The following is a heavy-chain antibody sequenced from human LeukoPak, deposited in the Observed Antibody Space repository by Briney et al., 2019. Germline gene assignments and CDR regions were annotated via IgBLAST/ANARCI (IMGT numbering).Heavy chain of an antibody. J-gene: IGHJ4*02. CDR2: ISGSGGST. Sequence: TGGSLRLSCAASGFTFSSYAMSWVRQAPGKGLEWVSAISGSGGSTYYADSVKGRFTISRDNSKNTLYLQMNSLRAEDTAVYYCAKDRISGSSYFDYWGQGTLVTVSS. V-gene: IGHV3-23*01. CDR3: AKDRISGSSYFDY. CDR1: GFTFSSYA. D-gene: IGHD1-26*01.